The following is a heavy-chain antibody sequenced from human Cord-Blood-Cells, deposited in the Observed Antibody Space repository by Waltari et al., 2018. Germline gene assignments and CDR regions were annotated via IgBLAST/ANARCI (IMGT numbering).Heavy chain of an antibody. CDR3: ARELGSSSSAFDI. CDR2: ISYDGSNK. D-gene: IGHD6-6*01. V-gene: IGHV3-30*04. J-gene: IGHJ3*02. CDR1: GFTLGSYA. Sequence: QVQLVESGGGVVQPGRSLRLSWAGYGFTLGSYASPWGRQAPGKGLEWVAVISYDGSNKYYADSVKGRFTISRDNSKNTLYLQMNSLRAEDTAVYYCARELGSSSSAFDIWGQGTMVTVSS.